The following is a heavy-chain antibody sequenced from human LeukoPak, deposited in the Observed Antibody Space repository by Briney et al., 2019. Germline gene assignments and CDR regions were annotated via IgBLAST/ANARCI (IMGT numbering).Heavy chain of an antibody. Sequence: SETLSLTCAVYGGSFSGYYWSWIRQPPGKGLEWIGEINHSGSTNYNPSLKSRVTISVDTSKNQFSLKLSSVTAADTAVYYCARGRRYCSSTSWYVGRYFDYWGQGTLVTVSS. J-gene: IGHJ4*02. CDR2: INHSGST. CDR3: ARGRRYCSSTSWYVGRYFDY. CDR1: GGSFSGYY. V-gene: IGHV4-34*01. D-gene: IGHD2-2*01.